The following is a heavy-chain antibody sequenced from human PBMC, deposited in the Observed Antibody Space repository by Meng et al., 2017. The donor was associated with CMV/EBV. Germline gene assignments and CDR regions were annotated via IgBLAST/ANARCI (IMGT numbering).Heavy chain of an antibody. CDR3: ARGQEGRYYYYGMDV. CDR2: IYSGGST. CDR1: GFTVSSNY. Sequence: GESLKISCAASGFTVSSNYMSWVRQAPGRGLEWVSVIYSGGSTYYSDSVKGRFTISRDNSKNTLYLQMNSLRPEDTAVYYCARGQEGRYYYYGMDVWGQETTVTVSS. J-gene: IGHJ6*02. V-gene: IGHV3-53*01.